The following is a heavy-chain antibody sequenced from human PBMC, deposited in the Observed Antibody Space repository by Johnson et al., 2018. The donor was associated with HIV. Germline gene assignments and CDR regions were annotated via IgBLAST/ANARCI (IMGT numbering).Heavy chain of an antibody. CDR3: AKDKGPVVAARPGGAFDI. J-gene: IGHJ3*02. Sequence: QVQLVESGGGVVQPERSLRLSCAASEFSFSTYAMRWVRQAPGKGLEGVAVISDDGSNTDYADAVKGRFPISRDTSKNTLYLQMNSLRAEDTDLYYCAKDKGPVVAARPGGAFDIWGQGTMVTVSS. D-gene: IGHD6-6*01. CDR1: EFSFSTYA. V-gene: IGHV3-30-3*01. CDR2: ISDDGSNT.